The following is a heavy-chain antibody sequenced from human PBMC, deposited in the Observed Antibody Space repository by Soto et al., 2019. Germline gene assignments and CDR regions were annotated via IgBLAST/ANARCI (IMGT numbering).Heavy chain of an antibody. CDR2: ISSSSSYT. J-gene: IGHJ4*02. CDR3: ARDHHRYSGYDYVDY. V-gene: IGHV3-11*05. D-gene: IGHD5-12*01. CDR1: GFTFSDYY. Sequence: PGGSLRLSCVASGFTFSDYYISWIRQAPGKGLEWVSYISSSSSYTNYADSVKGRFTISRDNAKNSLYLQMNSLRAEDTAVYYCARDHHRYSGYDYVDYWGQGTLVTVSS.